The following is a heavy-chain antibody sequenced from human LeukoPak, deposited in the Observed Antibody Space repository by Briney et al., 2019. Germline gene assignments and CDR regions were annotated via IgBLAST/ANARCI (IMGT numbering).Heavy chain of an antibody. Sequence: ASVKVSCKASGYTFTSYDIIWVRQATGQGLEWMGWMNPNSGNTGYAQKFQGRVTMTRNTSISTAYMELSSLRSEDTAVYYCARGGILGIFDTYYYYGMDVWGQGTTVTVSS. V-gene: IGHV1-8*01. CDR3: ARGGILGIFDTYYYYGMDV. J-gene: IGHJ6*02. CDR2: MNPNSGNT. CDR1: GYTFTSYD. D-gene: IGHD7-27*01.